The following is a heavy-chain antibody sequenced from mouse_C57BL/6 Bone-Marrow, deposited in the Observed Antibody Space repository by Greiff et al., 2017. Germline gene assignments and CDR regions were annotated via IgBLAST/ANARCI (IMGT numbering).Heavy chain of an antibody. CDR3: ARHPAFSG. Sequence: EVKLMESGGGLVQPGGSLKLSCAASGFTFSDYYMYWVRQTPEKRLEWVAYISNGGGSTYYPDTVKGRFTISRDNAKNTLYLQMSRLKSEDTAMYYCARHPAFSGWGQGTSVTVSS. V-gene: IGHV5-12*01. CDR1: GFTFSDYY. J-gene: IGHJ4*01. CDR2: ISNGGGST.